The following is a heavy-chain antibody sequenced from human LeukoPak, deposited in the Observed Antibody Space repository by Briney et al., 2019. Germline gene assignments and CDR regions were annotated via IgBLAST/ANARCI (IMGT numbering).Heavy chain of an antibody. V-gene: IGHV4-34*01. CDR3: ARAKFSSNWYYFDY. J-gene: IGHJ4*02. Sequence: SETLSLTCAVYGGSFCGYYWCWIRQPPGKGLEWIGEINHSGSTNYNPSLKSRVTISVDTSKNQFSLKLSSVTAADTAVYYCARAKFSSNWYYFDYWGQGTLVTVSS. CDR2: INHSGST. D-gene: IGHD6-13*01. CDR1: GGSFCGYY.